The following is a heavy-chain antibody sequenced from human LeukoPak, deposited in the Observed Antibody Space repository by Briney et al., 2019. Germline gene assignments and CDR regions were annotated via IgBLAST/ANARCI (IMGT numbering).Heavy chain of an antibody. D-gene: IGHD2-15*01. V-gene: IGHV4-59*01. CDR3: ARDLGLRHCSGGSCQTSDAFDI. CDR1: GGSISSYY. Sequence: SETLSLTCTVSGGSISSYYWSWIRQPPGKGLEWIGYIYYSGSTNYNPSLKSRVTISVDTSKNQFSLKLSSVTAADTAVYYCARDLGLRHCSGGSCQTSDAFDIWGQGTMVTVSS. J-gene: IGHJ3*02. CDR2: IYYSGST.